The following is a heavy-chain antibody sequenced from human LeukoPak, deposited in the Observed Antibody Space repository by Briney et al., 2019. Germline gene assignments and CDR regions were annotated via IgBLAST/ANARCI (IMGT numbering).Heavy chain of an antibody. CDR3: ARSRPNYCSSTSCYGGWFDP. CDR2: INPNIGVT. J-gene: IGHJ5*02. Sequence: ASVKVSCKASGYTFTGYYMHWVRQAPGQGLEWVGWINPNIGVTNYAQKFQGGVTMTRDTSISTAYMELSRLRSDDTAVYYCARSRPNYCSSTSCYGGWFDPWGQGTLVTVSS. CDR1: GYTFTGYY. V-gene: IGHV1-2*02. D-gene: IGHD2-2*01.